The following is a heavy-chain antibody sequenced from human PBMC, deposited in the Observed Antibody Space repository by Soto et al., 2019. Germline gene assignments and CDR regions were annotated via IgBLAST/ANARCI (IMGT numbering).Heavy chain of an antibody. D-gene: IGHD6-19*01. J-gene: IGHJ3*02. V-gene: IGHV4-31*03. CDR2: RYYSGGT. Sequence: QVQLQESGPGLVKPSQTLSLTCTVSGGSISSGGYYWSWIRQHPGKGLEWIGYRYYSGGTDYNPSLKSRVTISVDTSKNRFSLKLTSVTAADTAVYFCARGAVNNAFDIWGQGTKVTVSS. CDR3: ARGAVNNAFDI. CDR1: GGSISSGGYY.